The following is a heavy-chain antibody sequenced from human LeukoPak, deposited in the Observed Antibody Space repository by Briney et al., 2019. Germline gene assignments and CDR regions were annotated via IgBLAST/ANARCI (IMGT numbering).Heavy chain of an antibody. V-gene: IGHV4-34*01. CDR1: GGSFSGYY. Sequence: SETLSLTCAVYGGSFSGYYWSWIRQPPGKGLEWIGEINHSGSTNYNPSLKSRVTISVDTSKNQFSLKLSSVTAADTAVYYCARNGGSGSHFGYWGQGTLVTVSS. CDR2: INHSGST. J-gene: IGHJ4*02. D-gene: IGHD3-10*01. CDR3: ARNGGSGSHFGY.